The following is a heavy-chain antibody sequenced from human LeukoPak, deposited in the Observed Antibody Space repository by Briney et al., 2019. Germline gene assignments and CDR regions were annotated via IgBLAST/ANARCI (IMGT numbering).Heavy chain of an antibody. CDR2: ISYDGSNK. V-gene: IGHV3-30-3*01. Sequence: GGSLRLSCAASGFTFSSYAMHWVRQAPGKGLEWVAVISYDGSNKYYADSVKGRFTISRDNSKNTLYLQMNSLRAEDTAVYYCARGSYSGRFDYWGQGTLVTVSS. CDR3: ARGSYSGRFDY. D-gene: IGHD1-26*01. CDR1: GFTFSSYA. J-gene: IGHJ4*02.